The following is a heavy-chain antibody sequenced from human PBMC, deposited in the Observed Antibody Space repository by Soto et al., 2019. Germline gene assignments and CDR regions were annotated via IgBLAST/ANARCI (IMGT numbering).Heavy chain of an antibody. CDR3: ARDYYYYYMDV. Sequence: GASVNVSCKASGYTFTSYCISWVRQAPGQGLEWMGWMNPNNGNTDYAQKFQGRVTMTRNTSISTAYMELSSLRSEDTAVYYCARDYYYYYMDVWGKGTTVTVSS. CDR2: MNPNNGNT. J-gene: IGHJ6*03. CDR1: GYTFTSYC. V-gene: IGHV1-8*02.